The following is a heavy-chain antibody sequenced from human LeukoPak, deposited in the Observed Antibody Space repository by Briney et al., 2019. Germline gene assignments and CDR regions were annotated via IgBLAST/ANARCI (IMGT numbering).Heavy chain of an antibody. V-gene: IGHV3-9*01. CDR3: AKGSGYSYGSDVDY. D-gene: IGHD5-18*01. J-gene: IGHJ4*02. CDR2: ISWSSGSI. CDR1: GFTFSSYA. Sequence: GGSLRLSCAASGFTFSSYAMSWVRQAPGKGLEWVSAISWSSGSIGYADSVKGRFTISRDNAKNSLYVQMNSLRAEDTALYYCAKGSGYSYGSDVDYWGQGTLVTVSS.